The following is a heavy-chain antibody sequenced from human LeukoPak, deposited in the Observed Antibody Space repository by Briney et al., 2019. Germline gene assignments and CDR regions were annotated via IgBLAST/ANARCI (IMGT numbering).Heavy chain of an antibody. CDR3: ARGGKVVPAAPSEYFQH. D-gene: IGHD2-2*01. V-gene: IGHV4-34*01. J-gene: IGHJ1*01. CDR2: INHSGST. Sequence: PSETLSLTCAVYGGSFSGYYWSWIRRPPGKGLEWIGEINHSGSTNYNPSLKSRVTISVDTSKNQFSLKLSSVTAADTAVYYCARGGKVVPAAPSEYFQHWGQGTLVTVSS. CDR1: GGSFSGYY.